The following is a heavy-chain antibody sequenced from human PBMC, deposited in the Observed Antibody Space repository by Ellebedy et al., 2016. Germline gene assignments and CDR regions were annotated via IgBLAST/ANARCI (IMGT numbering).Heavy chain of an antibody. J-gene: IGHJ2*01. CDR3: ARVHCSSTSCYSPYWYFDL. V-gene: IGHV3-30*03. CDR1: GFTFSSYG. CDR2: ISYDGSNK. D-gene: IGHD2-2*01. Sequence: GGSLRLXCSASGFTFSSYGMHWVRQAPGKGLEWVAVISYDGSNKYYADSVKGRFTISRDNSKNTLYLQMNSLRAEDTAVYYCARVHCSSTSCYSPYWYFDLWGRGTLVTVSS.